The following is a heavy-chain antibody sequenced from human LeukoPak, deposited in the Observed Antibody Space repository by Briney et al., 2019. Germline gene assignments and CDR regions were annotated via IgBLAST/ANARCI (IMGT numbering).Heavy chain of an antibody. CDR3: ASILGDNWKHEDY. V-gene: IGHV4-39*07. Sequence: PSETLSLTCTVSGGSIRSSTYNWGWIRQPPGKGLEWIGSIHYTGSTYYNPSLKSRVTISVDTSKNQFSLKLSSVTAADTAVYYCASILGDNWKHEDYWGQGTLVTVSS. CDR1: GGSIRSSTYN. D-gene: IGHD1-20*01. CDR2: IHYTGST. J-gene: IGHJ4*02.